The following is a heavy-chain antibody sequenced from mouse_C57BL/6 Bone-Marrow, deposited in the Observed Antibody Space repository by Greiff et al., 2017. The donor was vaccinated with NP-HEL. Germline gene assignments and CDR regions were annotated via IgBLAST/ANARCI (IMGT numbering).Heavy chain of an antibody. CDR3: ARPYYYGSRGNYFDY. V-gene: IGHV5-4*01. CDR2: ISDGGSYT. D-gene: IGHD1-1*01. Sequence: EVQVVESGGGLVKPGGSLKLSCAASGFTFSSYAMSWVRQPPEKRLEWVATISDGGSYTYYPDNVKGRFTIARDNAKNNLYLQMSHLKSEDTAMYYCARPYYYGSRGNYFDYWGQGTTLTVSS. J-gene: IGHJ2*01. CDR1: GFTFSSYA.